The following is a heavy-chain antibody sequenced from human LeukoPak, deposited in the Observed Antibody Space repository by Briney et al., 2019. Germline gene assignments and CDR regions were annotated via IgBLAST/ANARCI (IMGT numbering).Heavy chain of an antibody. CDR1: GGSISSSSYS. J-gene: IGHJ4*02. D-gene: IGHD2-2*01. Sequence: SETLSLTCTVSGGSISSSSYSWGWIRQPPGKGLEWIGSIYYSGSTYYNPSLKSRVTISVDTSKNQFSLKLSSVTVADTAVYYCARRLEYRYYFDYWGQGTLVTVSS. CDR3: ARRLEYRYYFDY. CDR2: IYYSGST. V-gene: IGHV4-39*01.